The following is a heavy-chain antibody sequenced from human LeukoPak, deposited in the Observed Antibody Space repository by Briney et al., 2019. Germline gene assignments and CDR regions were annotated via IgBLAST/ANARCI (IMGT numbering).Heavy chain of an antibody. CDR1: GFTFSSYS. V-gene: IGHV3-53*01. J-gene: IGHJ5*02. CDR2: IYSGGST. Sequence: SGGSLRLSCAASGFTFSSYSMNWVRQAPGKGLEWVSVIYSGGSTYYADSVKGRFTISRDNSKNTLYLQMNSLRAEDTAVYYCATQEEIWSGYSFDPWGQGTLVTASS. D-gene: IGHD3-3*01. CDR3: ATQEEIWSGYSFDP.